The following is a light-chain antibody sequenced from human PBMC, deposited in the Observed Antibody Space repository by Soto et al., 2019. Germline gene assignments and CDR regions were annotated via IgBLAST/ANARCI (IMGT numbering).Light chain of an antibody. CDR1: QGISNF. J-gene: IGKJ1*01. CDR3: QKYNSAPRT. V-gene: IGKV1-27*01. Sequence: DIQMTQSPSSLSASVGDRVTITCRASQGISNFLAWYQQKPGKVPKLLIYAASTLQSGVPSRFSGTGSGTDFTLTISSLQPDDVATYYCQKYNSAPRTFGQGTKVEIK. CDR2: AAS.